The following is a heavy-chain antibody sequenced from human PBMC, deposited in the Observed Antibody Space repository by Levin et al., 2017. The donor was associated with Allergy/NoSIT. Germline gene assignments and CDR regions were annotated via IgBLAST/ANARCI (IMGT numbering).Heavy chain of an antibody. D-gene: IGHD2-21*02. CDR1: GFTFSSYA. V-gene: IGHV3-23*01. CDR3: TKERRLGGVTPRWFDS. J-gene: IGHJ5*01. Sequence: HGESLKISCAASGFTFSSYAMSWVRQAPGKGLEWVSTIGASGGSTYYADSVKGPFTISRDNSKNTLYLQMNSLRAEDTAVYYCTKERRLGGVTPRWFDSWGQGTLVTVSS. CDR2: IGASGGST.